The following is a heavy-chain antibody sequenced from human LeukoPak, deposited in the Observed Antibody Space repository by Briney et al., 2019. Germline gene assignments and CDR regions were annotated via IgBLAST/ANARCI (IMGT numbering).Heavy chain of an antibody. CDR3: ARVPISSGWSSGQSYYFDY. CDR2: INPNSGGT. D-gene: IGHD6-19*01. V-gene: IGHV1-2*02. J-gene: IGHJ4*02. CDR1: GYTFTGYY. Sequence: ASVKVSCKASGYTFTGYYMHWVRQAPGQGLEWMGWINPNSGGTNYAQKFQGRVTMTRDTSISTAYMELSRLRSDDTAVYYCARVPISSGWSSGQSYYFDYWGQGTLVSVSS.